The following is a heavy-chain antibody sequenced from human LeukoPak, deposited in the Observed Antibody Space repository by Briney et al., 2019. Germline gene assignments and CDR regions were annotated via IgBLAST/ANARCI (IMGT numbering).Heavy chain of an antibody. D-gene: IGHD6-13*01. CDR1: GFTFSNYW. CDR3: AREYSSSWYPGAFDY. V-gene: IGHV3-7*01. J-gene: IGHJ4*02. Sequence: GGSLRLSCAASGFTFSNYWMSWVRQAPGKGLEWVAHINQDGSEEHYMDSVKARFIISRDNAKNSLSLQMDSLRAEDTAVYYCAREYSSSWYPGAFDYWGQGTLVTVSS. CDR2: INQDGSEE.